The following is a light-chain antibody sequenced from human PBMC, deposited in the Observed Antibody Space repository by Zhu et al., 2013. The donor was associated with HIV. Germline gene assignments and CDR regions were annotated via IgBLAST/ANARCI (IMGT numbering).Light chain of an antibody. CDR3: QQYDDWPPFT. V-gene: IGKV3D-15*01. Sequence: IVLTQSPATLSLSPGERATLSCRASQSVANSLAWYQQKPGQAPRLLIFGASSRASGIPDRFSGSGSGTEFTLTISSLQSEDFALYYCQQYDDWPPFTFGPGTRVDVK. J-gene: IGKJ3*01. CDR2: GAS. CDR1: QSVANS.